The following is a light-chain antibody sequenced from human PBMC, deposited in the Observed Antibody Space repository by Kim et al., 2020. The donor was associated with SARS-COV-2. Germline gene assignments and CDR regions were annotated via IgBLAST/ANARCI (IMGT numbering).Light chain of an antibody. CDR2: AKN. CDR3: QSRDNNGDHVL. V-gene: IGLV3-19*01. CDR1: SLRAFY. J-gene: IGLJ3*02. Sequence: SSELTQDPDVSVALGQTVSITCQGDSLRAFYARWYQVKPGQTPLLVIFAKNKRPSGIPDRFSGSSSGDTSSLTITGSQAEDEADYYCQSRDNNGDHVLFGGGTQLTVL.